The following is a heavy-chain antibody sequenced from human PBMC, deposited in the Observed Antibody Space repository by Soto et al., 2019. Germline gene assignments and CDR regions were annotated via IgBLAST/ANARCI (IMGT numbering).Heavy chain of an antibody. J-gene: IGHJ4*02. D-gene: IGHD2-15*01. V-gene: IGHV3-23*01. Sequence: EVQLLESGGGLVQPGGSLRLSCAASGITFSSYAMNWVRQAPGKGLEWVSGISGSGGSTHYADSVKGRFTISRDNSKNMLYLQMNSLRAEDTAVYYCAKAQKIVVVVPHFDYWGQGTLVTVSS. CDR1: GITFSSYA. CDR3: AKAQKIVVVVPHFDY. CDR2: ISGSGGST.